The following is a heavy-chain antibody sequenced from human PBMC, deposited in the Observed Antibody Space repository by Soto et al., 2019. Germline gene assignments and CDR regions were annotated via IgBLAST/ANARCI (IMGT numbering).Heavy chain of an antibody. Sequence: QVQLVESGGGVVQPGMSLRLSCSASGFTFSSYGMHWVRQAPGKGLEWVAVISYDGSNKYYADSVKARFTISRDNSKKTLYLQMNSLRAEDTAVYYCAKGTPYGANRGWFDPWGQGTLVTVSS. J-gene: IGHJ5*02. CDR3: AKGTPYGANRGWFDP. CDR2: ISYDGSNK. V-gene: IGHV3-30*18. CDR1: GFTFSSYG. D-gene: IGHD4-17*01.